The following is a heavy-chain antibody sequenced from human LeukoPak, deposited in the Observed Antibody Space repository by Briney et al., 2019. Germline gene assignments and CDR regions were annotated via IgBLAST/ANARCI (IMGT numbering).Heavy chain of an antibody. V-gene: IGHV3-53*01. J-gene: IGHJ2*01. CDR1: GVTVSSKD. Sequence: PGGSLRLSCAASGVTVSSKDMSWVRQAPGKGREWVLVIYSGGTTHYADSVRGRFTTSRDNSKNTLYLQMNSLRAEDTAVYYCARDFYGSGSHRYFDLWGRGTLVTVSS. CDR3: ARDFYGSGSHRYFDL. CDR2: IYSGGTT. D-gene: IGHD3-10*01.